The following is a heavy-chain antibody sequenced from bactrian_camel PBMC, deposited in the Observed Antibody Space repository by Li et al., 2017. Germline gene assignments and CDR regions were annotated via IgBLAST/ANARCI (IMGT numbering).Heavy chain of an antibody. CDR2: INSGTGDK. CDR3: VTKGSATSYRGSMYRHFGY. V-gene: IGHV3S40*01. Sequence: DVQLVESGGDLVQPGGSLRLSCAASGFSFSNYAVSWVRQAPGKGLEWVSSINSGTGDKYYADSVKGRFTISRDNAKNTAYLQMDSLGPEDTAMYYCVTKGSATSYRGSMYRHFGYWGQGTQVTVS. CDR1: GFSFSNYA. J-gene: IGHJ6*01. D-gene: IGHD4*01.